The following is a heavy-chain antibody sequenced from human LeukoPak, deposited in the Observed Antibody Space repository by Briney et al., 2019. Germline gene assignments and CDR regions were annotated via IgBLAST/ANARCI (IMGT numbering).Heavy chain of an antibody. D-gene: IGHD6-13*01. J-gene: IGHJ4*02. CDR1: GGSFSGYY. CDR2: INHSGST. V-gene: IGHV4-34*01. CDR3: ATVAAAGSFDY. Sequence: PSETLSLTCAVYGGSFSGYYLSWIRQPPGKGLEWIGEINHSGSTNYNPSLKSRVTISVDTSKNQFSLKLSSVTAADTAVYYCATVAAAGSFDYWGQGTLVTVSS.